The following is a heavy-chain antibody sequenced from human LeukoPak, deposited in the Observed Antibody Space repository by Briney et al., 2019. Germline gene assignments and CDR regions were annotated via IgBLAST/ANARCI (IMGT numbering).Heavy chain of an antibody. V-gene: IGHV1-2*02. D-gene: IGHD2/OR15-2a*01. J-gene: IGHJ4*02. Sequence: ASVKVSCKASGYTFTGYYMHWVRQAPGQGLEWMGWINPNSGGTNYAQKFQGRVTMTRDTSISTAYMELGRLRSDDTAVYYCARRLSRLSHQFDYWGQGTLVTVSS. CDR1: GYTFTGYY. CDR2: INPNSGGT. CDR3: ARRLSRLSHQFDY.